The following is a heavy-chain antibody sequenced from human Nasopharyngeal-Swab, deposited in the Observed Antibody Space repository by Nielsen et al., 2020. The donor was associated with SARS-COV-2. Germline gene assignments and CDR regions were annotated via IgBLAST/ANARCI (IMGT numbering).Heavy chain of an antibody. J-gene: IGHJ4*02. D-gene: IGHD4/OR15-4a*01. V-gene: IGHV5-51*01. CDR2: IYPGDPTP. Sequence: GESLKIPCQGSGYYFSTYWIGWVRQMPGRGLEWMGIIYPGDPTPRYRPSFQGQVTISADKSSTAYLQWSSLKASDTAMYFCARLYGGYVDYWGQGTLVTVSS. CDR1: GYYFSTYW. CDR3: ARLYGGYVDY.